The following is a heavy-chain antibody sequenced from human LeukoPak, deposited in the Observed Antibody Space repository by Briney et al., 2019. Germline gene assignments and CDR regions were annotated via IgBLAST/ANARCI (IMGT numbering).Heavy chain of an antibody. CDR3: DSHPLRWYV. D-gene: IGHD3-10*01. V-gene: IGHV4-39*07. CDR1: GDSLRKSTFY. Sequence: SETLSLTCTVSGDSLRKSTFYWVWIRQPPGKGLEWIGSIYYSGGADYNPSLQSRVTISVDTSKNEFSLKVRSVTAADTAVYARDSHPLRWYVWGRGTLVTVSS. J-gene: IGHJ2*01. CDR2: IYYSGGA.